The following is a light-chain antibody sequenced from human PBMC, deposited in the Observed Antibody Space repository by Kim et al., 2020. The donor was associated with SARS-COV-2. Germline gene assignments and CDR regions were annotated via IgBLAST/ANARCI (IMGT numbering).Light chain of an antibody. V-gene: IGLV3-19*01. CDR3: NSRDSSGNLWV. CDR1: SLRSYY. J-gene: IGLJ3*02. CDR2: GKN. Sequence: AVGQKVRITCQGDSLRSYYASWYQQKTGQAPVLVIYGKNNRPSGIPDRFSGSSSGNTASLTITGAQAEDEADYYCNSRDSSGNLWVLGGGTKLTVL.